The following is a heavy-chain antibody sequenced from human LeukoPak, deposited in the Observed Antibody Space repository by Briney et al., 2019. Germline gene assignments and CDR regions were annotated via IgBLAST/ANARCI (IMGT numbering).Heavy chain of an antibody. Sequence: SETLSLTCTVSGGSISSYYWSWIRQPPGKGLEWIGYIYYSGSANYNPSLKSRVTISVDTSKNQFSLKLSSVTAADTAVYYCAREVVGGGTIYYYYYMDVWGKGTTVTVSS. CDR3: AREVVGGGTIYYYYYMDV. CDR1: GGSISSYY. J-gene: IGHJ6*03. CDR2: IYYSGSA. V-gene: IGHV4-59*01. D-gene: IGHD2-21*01.